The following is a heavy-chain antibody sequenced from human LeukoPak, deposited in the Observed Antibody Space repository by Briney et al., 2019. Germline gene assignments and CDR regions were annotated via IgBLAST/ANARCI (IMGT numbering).Heavy chain of an antibody. J-gene: IGHJ3*02. CDR1: GFTFSSYG. V-gene: IGHV3-23*01. CDR2: ISGSGGST. CDR3: AKVPSYYGSGSYYIADAFDI. D-gene: IGHD3-10*01. Sequence: GGTLRLSCAASGFTFSSYGMSWVRQAPGKGLEWVSAISGSGGSTYYADSVKGRFTISRDNSKNTLYLQMNSLRAEDTAVYYCAKVPSYYGSGSYYIADAFDIWGQGTMVTVSS.